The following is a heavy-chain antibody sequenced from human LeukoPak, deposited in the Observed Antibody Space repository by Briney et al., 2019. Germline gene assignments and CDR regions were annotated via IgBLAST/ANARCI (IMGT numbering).Heavy chain of an antibody. V-gene: IGHV3-48*01. CDR3: ARGSNWGGEDY. CDR2: ISSSSSTI. CDR1: GFTFSSYS. J-gene: IGHJ4*02. Sequence: GGSLRLSCAASGFTFSSYSMNWVRQAPGKGLEWVSYISSSSSTIYYADSVKGRFTISRDNAKNSLYLQMNSLRAEDTAVYYCARGSNWGGEDYWGQGTLVTVSS. D-gene: IGHD7-27*01.